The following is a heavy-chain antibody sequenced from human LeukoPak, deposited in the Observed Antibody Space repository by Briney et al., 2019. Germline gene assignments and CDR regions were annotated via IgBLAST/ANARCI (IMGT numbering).Heavy chain of an antibody. CDR3: ARHSGYSRYSYGNDGAHYYYYMDV. Sequence: GESLKISCKGSGYSFTSYWIGWVRQMPGKGLEWMGIIYPGDSDTRYSPSFQGQVTISADKSISTAYLQWSSLKASDTAMYYCARHSGYSRYSYGNDGAHYYYYMDVWGKGTTVTVSS. CDR2: IYPGDSDT. V-gene: IGHV5-51*01. CDR1: GYSFTSYW. D-gene: IGHD5-18*01. J-gene: IGHJ6*03.